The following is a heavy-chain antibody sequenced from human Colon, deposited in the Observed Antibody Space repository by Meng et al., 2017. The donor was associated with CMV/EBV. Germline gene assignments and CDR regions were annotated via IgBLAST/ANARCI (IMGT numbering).Heavy chain of an antibody. V-gene: IGHV1-8*02. D-gene: IGHD3-3*01. Sequence: ASVPVSCKASGYTFTNYDINWVRQAAGQGLEWMGWMNVNSGNTGYAQKFQGRVSITRNTTITTAYMELSSLTSEDTAVYYCARGHYDFWSGHSYSYGMDVWGQGTTVTVSS. J-gene: IGHJ6*02. CDR2: MNVNSGNT. CDR3: ARGHYDFWSGHSYSYGMDV. CDR1: GYTFTNYD.